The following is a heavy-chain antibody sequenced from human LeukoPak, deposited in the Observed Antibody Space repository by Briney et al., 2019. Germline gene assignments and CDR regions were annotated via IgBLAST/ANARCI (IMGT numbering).Heavy chain of an antibody. CDR1: GVSIGSSHYY. V-gene: IGHV4-61*02. J-gene: IGHJ6*03. CDR2: IYTSGSA. D-gene: IGHD7-27*01. Sequence: SETLSLTCTVSGVSIGSSHYYWGWIRQPAGKGLEWIGRIYTSGSANYNPSLKSRVTMSVDTSKNQFSLKLSSVTAADTAVYYCARVNTELTGIYYYYYMDVWGKGTTVTVSS. CDR3: ARVNTELTGIYYYYYMDV.